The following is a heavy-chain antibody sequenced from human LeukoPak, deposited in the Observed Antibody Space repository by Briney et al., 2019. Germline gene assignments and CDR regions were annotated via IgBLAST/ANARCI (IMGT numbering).Heavy chain of an antibody. CDR3: ARWLQMYYYYYMDV. J-gene: IGHJ6*03. CDR2: INPNSGGT. V-gene: IGHV1-2*02. Sequence: ASVKVSCKASGYTFTSYDMHWLRQAPGQGLEWMGWINPNSGGTNYAQKFQGRVTMTRDTSISTAYMELSRLRSDDTAVYYCARWLQMYYYYYMDVWGKGTTVTISS. CDR1: GYTFTSYD. D-gene: IGHD5-24*01.